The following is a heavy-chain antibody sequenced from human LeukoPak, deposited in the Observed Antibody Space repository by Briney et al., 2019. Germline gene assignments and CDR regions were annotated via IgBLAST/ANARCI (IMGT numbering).Heavy chain of an antibody. CDR1: GLTFGSYG. Sequence: GGSLRLSCTASGLTFGSYGMNWVRQPPGKGLEWVAFIWYDGSNKYYADSVKGRFTISRDNSKNTLYLQMNSLRAEDTAVYYCARDAPVTAGPFDPWGQGTLVTVPS. D-gene: IGHD4-11*01. V-gene: IGHV3-33*01. CDR2: IWYDGSNK. CDR3: ARDAPVTAGPFDP. J-gene: IGHJ5*02.